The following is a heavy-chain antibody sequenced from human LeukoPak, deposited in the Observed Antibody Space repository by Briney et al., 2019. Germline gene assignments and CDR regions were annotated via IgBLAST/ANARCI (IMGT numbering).Heavy chain of an antibody. CDR2: IYPGDSDT. D-gene: IGHD6-19*01. V-gene: IGHV5-51*01. CDR1: GYIFTNYW. CDR3: ARRVERGSGYDY. J-gene: IGHJ4*02. Sequence: GESLNLSCQGSGYIFTNYWIAWVRQMTAQGLEWMGTIYPGDSDTRYSPSLQGPISHSDEKSISTAHLQWSSLKASDTAMYYCARRVERGSGYDYWGQGTLVTVSS.